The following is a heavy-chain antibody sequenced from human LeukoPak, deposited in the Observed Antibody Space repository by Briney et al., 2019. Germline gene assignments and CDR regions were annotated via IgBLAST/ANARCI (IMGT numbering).Heavy chain of an antibody. V-gene: IGHV3-74*01. Sequence: PGGSLRLSCEASGFSFSPSWMHWARQVPGKGLLWVSRINGDGSVTTYADSVKGRFTISRDNAKNTVYPQMNSLRAEDTAVYYCVRGLLGSEDVWGQGTTVTVSS. D-gene: IGHD3-10*02. J-gene: IGHJ6*02. CDR1: GFSFSPSW. CDR3: VRGLLGSEDV. CDR2: INGDGSVT.